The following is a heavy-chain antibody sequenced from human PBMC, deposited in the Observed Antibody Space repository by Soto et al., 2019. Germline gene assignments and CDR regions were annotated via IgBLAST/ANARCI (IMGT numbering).Heavy chain of an antibody. V-gene: IGHV1-69*01. CDR3: ADSSGAEGGEHAFDI. D-gene: IGHD6-25*01. CDR1: GGTFSSYA. J-gene: IGHJ3*02. Sequence: QVQLVQSAAEVKKPGSSVKVSCKASGGTFSSYAISWVRQPPGQGIEWMGGIIPIFGTANYAQKFQGRVTITADESTSTAYMELSSLRSEDTAVYYCADSSGAEGGEHAFDIWGQGTMVTVSS. CDR2: IIPIFGTA.